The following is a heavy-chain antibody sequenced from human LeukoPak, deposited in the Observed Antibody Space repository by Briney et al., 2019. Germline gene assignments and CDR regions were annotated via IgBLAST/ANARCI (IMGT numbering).Heavy chain of an antibody. CDR3: ASLDRY. V-gene: IGHV4-59*08. CDR2: IYYSGST. D-gene: IGHD1-14*01. CDR1: GGSISSYY. Sequence: SETLSLTCTVSGGSISSYYWSWIRQPPGKGLEWIGYIYYSGSTNYNPSLKSRVTISVDTSKNQFSLKLSSVTAADTAVYYCASLDRYWGRGTLVTVSS. J-gene: IGHJ4*02.